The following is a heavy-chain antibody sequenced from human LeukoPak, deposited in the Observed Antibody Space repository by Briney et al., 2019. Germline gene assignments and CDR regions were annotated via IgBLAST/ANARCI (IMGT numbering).Heavy chain of an antibody. CDR1: GFTFSSYA. Sequence: GGSLRLSCAASGFTFSSYAMHWVRQAPGKGLEWVAVISYDGSNKYYADSVKGRFTISRDNSKNTLYLQMNSLRAEDTAVYYCAEITAGTFDYWGQGTLVTVSS. J-gene: IGHJ4*02. CDR3: AEITAGTFDY. CDR2: ISYDGSNK. D-gene: IGHD6-13*01. V-gene: IGHV3-30-3*01.